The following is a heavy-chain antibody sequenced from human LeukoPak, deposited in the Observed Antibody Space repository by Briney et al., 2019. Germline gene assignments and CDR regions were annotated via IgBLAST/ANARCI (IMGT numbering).Heavy chain of an antibody. D-gene: IGHD1-1*01. Sequence: PGGSLRLSCAASGITFSSYAMHWVRQAPGKGLEWVAVVSYDGSYKYYADSVKGRFTISRDNSKNTLYLQMNSLRAEDTAVYYCARAPGYGAAYYFDYWGQGTLVTVSS. CDR2: VSYDGSYK. CDR1: GITFSSYA. J-gene: IGHJ4*02. CDR3: ARAPGYGAAYYFDY. V-gene: IGHV3-30*04.